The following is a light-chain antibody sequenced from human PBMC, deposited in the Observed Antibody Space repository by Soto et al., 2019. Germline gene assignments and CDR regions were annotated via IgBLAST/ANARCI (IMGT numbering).Light chain of an antibody. V-gene: IGKV1-9*01. J-gene: IGKJ4*01. CDR3: QQLDNYPLT. CDR1: QGFNNY. CDR2: DAS. Sequence: DIQLTQSPSFLSASVGDRVTITCRASQGFNNYLAWYQQKPGKVPELLIYDASTLQSGVPSRFSGSGSGTEFTLTISNLQPEDFATYYCQQLDNYPLTFGRGTKVEIK.